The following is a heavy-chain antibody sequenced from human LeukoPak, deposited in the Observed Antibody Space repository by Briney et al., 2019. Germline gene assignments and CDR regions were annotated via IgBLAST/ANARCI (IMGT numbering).Heavy chain of an antibody. CDR2: ISSSGSTI. CDR3: AKMGKTENHYGSGRFSYYYYMDV. J-gene: IGHJ6*03. D-gene: IGHD3-10*01. Sequence: GGSLRLSCAASGFTFSSYEMNWARQAPGKGLEWVSYISSSGSTIYYADSVKGRFTISRDNAKNSLYLQMNSLRAEDTAVYYCAKMGKTENHYGSGRFSYYYYMDVWGKGTTVTISS. CDR1: GFTFSSYE. V-gene: IGHV3-48*03.